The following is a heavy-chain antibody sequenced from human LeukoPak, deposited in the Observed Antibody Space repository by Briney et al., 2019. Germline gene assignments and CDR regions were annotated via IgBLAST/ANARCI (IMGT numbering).Heavy chain of an antibody. J-gene: IGHJ4*02. CDR3: ARGRGSYSLDY. V-gene: IGHV1-2*02. CDR2: INPNSGGT. Sequence: ASVKVSCKASRYTFAGFSMHWVRQAPGQGLEWMGWINPNSGGTNYAQKFQGRVTMTGDTSISTAYMELSRLTSVDTAVYYCARGRGSYSLDYWGQGTLVTVSS. CDR1: RYTFAGFS. D-gene: IGHD1-26*01.